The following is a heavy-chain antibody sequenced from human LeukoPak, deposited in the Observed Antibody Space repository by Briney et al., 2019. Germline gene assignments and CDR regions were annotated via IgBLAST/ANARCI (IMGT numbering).Heavy chain of an antibody. V-gene: IGHV3-48*04. D-gene: IGHD1-26*01. CDR2: IDTSSSTI. J-gene: IGHJ4*02. CDR1: GFTFSSYA. Sequence: GGSLRLSCAASGFTFSSYAMHWVRQAPGKGLEWVSYIDTSSSTIYYADSVKGRFTISRDNAKNSLYLQMKSLRAEDTTVYYCARDMGYSGSWPGYFDYWGQGVLVTVSS. CDR3: ARDMGYSGSWPGYFDY.